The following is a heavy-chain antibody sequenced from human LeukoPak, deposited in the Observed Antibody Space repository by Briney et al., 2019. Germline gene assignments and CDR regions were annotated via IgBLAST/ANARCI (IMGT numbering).Heavy chain of an antibody. CDR2: IKHDGSEK. Sequence: GGSLRLSCAASGLTFSSYWMSWVRQAPGKGLEWVANIKHDGSEKYYVDSVKGRFTISRDNAKNSLYLQMNSLRAEDTAVYYCGRAMDYWGQGTLVTVSS. D-gene: IGHD2-2*01. J-gene: IGHJ4*02. V-gene: IGHV3-7*01. CDR1: GLTFSSYW. CDR3: GRAMDY.